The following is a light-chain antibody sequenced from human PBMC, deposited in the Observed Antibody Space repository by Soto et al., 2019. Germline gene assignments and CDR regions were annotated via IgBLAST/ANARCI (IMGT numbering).Light chain of an antibody. Sequence: EIALTQSPGTLSLSPGERGTLSCRASQSVSITYLAWYQQRPGQAPRLRIYGTSSSATGIPDRFSGSGSGTYFALTSRRLEPEDFAVYFCWEWSSSRTFDQGTKVEIK. CDR3: WEWSSSRT. J-gene: IGKJ1*01. V-gene: IGKV3-20*01. CDR2: GTS. CDR1: QSVSITY.